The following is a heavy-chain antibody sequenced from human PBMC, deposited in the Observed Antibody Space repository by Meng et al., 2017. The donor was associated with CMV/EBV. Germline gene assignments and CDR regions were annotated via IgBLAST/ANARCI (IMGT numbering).Heavy chain of an antibody. J-gene: IGHJ6*02. D-gene: IGHD1-26*01. CDR3: ACGLYYYYGMDV. CDR2: IKKDGSEK. V-gene: IGHV3-7*01. CDR1: GFTFSSYG. Sequence: GEPLKISCAASGFTFSSYGMSWVRQAPGKGLEWVANIKKDGSEKYYVDSVKGRFTISRDNAKNSLYLQMNSLRAEDTAVYYCACGLYYYYGMDVWGQGTTVTVSS.